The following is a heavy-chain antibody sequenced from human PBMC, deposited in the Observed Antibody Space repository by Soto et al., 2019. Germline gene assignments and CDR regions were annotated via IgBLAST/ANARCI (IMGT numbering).Heavy chain of an antibody. CDR2: IYGDNDK. CDR3: ARCTLHDYGDYDPGTSHVFDS. J-gene: IGHJ4*02. D-gene: IGHD4-17*01. Sequence: QITLKESGPSPVKPTQTLTVTCTFSGFSLSNSGVGVAWIRQPPGKALEWLALIYGDNDKRYSPSLKTRLTITKDTSKKQVVLTMTNMDPVDTATYYCARCTLHDYGDYDPGTSHVFDSWGQGTLVTVSS. CDR1: GFSLSNSGVG. V-gene: IGHV2-5*02.